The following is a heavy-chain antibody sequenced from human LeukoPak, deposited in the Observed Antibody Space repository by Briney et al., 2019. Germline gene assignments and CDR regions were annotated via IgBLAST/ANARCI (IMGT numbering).Heavy chain of an antibody. V-gene: IGHV4-30-2*01. CDR3: ARGRSRPRGYGMDV. D-gene: IGHD3-10*01. CDR1: GGSISSGGYS. J-gene: IGHJ6*02. Sequence: SETLSLTCAVSGGSISSGGYSWSWIRQPPGKGLEWIGEINHSGSTNYNPSLKSRVTISVDTSKNQFSLKLSSVTAADTAVYYCARGRSRPRGYGMDVWGQGTTVTVSS. CDR2: INHSGST.